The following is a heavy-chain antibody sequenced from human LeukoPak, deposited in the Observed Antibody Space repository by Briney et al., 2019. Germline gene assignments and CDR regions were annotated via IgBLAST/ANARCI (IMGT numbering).Heavy chain of an antibody. J-gene: IGHJ4*02. V-gene: IGHV3-9*01. CDR3: TKGKGIINGFYYFDS. CDR1: GFTFNEYA. CDR2: ISWNSDNI. D-gene: IGHD3-10*01. Sequence: PGGSLRLSCAASGFTFNEYAMHWVRQVPGKGLEWVASISWNSDNIAYADSVMGRFTISRDNAKSSLYLQMNSLRPGDTAFYYCTKGKGIINGFYYFDSWGQGTLVAVSS.